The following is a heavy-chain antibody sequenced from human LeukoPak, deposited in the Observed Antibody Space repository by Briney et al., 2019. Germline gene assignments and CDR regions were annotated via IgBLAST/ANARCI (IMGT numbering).Heavy chain of an antibody. V-gene: IGHV1-18*01. Sequence: APVKVSCKASGYTFTSYGISWVRQAPGQGLEWMGWISAYNGNTNYAQKLQGRVTMTTDTSTSTAYMELRSLRSDDTAVYYCARDLRDGGKGDYWGQGTLVTVSS. J-gene: IGHJ4*02. CDR3: ARDLRDGGKGDY. D-gene: IGHD4-23*01. CDR2: ISAYNGNT. CDR1: GYTFTSYG.